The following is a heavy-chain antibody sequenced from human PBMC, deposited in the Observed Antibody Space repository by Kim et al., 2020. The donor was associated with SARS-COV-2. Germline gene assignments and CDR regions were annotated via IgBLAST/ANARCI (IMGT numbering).Heavy chain of an antibody. J-gene: IGHJ4*02. CDR3: ARGSSSAGAGY. Sequence: SETLSLTCAVYGGSFSGYYWSWIRQPPGKGLEWIGEINHSGSTNYNPSLKSRVTISVDTSKNQFSLKLSSVTAADTAVYYCARGSSSAGAGYWGQGTLVT. CDR1: GGSFSGYY. CDR2: INHSGST. D-gene: IGHD6-6*01. V-gene: IGHV4-34*01.